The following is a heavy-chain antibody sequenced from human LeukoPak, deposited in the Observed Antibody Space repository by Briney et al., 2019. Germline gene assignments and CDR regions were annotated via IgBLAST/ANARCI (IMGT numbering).Heavy chain of an antibody. Sequence: PSETLSLTCTVSGGSISSYYWSWIRQPPGKGLEWIGYIYYSGSTNYNPSLKSRVTISVDTSKNQFSLRLRSVTAADTAVYYCARVTGYMIEDYFDYWGQGTLVTVSS. CDR3: ARVTGYMIEDYFDY. D-gene: IGHD3-22*01. V-gene: IGHV4-59*01. CDR1: GGSISSYY. J-gene: IGHJ4*02. CDR2: IYYSGST.